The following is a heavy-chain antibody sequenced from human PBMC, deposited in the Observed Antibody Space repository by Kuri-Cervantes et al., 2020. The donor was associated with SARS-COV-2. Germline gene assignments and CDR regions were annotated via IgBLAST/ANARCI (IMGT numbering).Heavy chain of an antibody. J-gene: IGHJ6*03. CDR1: GGTFNNQC. CDR2: IIPMFGTV. Sequence: SVKVSCKASGGTFNNQCISWVRQAPGQGLEWMGGIIPMFGTVKYAQKFQGRLTVTADDSTSIAYMELSSLSSEDTAVYYCGRGRLRGVPNYYYYYMEVWGNGTTVTVSS. CDR3: GRGRLRGVPNYYYYYMEV. D-gene: IGHD3-10*01. V-gene: IGHV1-69*13.